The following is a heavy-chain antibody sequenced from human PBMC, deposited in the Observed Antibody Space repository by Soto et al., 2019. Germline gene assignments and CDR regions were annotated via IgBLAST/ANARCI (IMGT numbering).Heavy chain of an antibody. J-gene: IGHJ4*02. Sequence: QVQLVQSGAEVKKPGSSVKVSCKASGGTFSSYTISWVRQAPGQGIEWMGRIIPILGIANYAQKFQGRVTITADKSTSTAYMELSSLRSEDTAVYYCASGREDYGDQWWGQGTLVTVSS. CDR1: GGTFSSYT. V-gene: IGHV1-69*02. CDR2: IIPILGIA. D-gene: IGHD4-17*01. CDR3: ASGREDYGDQW.